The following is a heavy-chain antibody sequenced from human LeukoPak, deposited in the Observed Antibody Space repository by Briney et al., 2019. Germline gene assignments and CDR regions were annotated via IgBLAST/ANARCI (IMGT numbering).Heavy chain of an antibody. D-gene: IGHD4-23*01. J-gene: IGHJ4*02. Sequence: SETLSLTCAVYGGSFSGYYWSWIRQPPGKGLEWIWEINHSGSTNYNPSLKSRVTISVDTSKNQFSLKLSSVTAADTAVYYCARARGPVVPALWGQGTLVTVSS. CDR1: GGSFSGYY. CDR3: ARARGPVVPAL. V-gene: IGHV4-34*01. CDR2: INHSGST.